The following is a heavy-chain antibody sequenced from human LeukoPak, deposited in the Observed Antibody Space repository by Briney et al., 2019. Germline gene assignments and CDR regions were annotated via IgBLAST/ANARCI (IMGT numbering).Heavy chain of an antibody. D-gene: IGHD6-6*01. CDR2: IYYSGST. CDR3: ARALYSSSPGFDY. V-gene: IGHV4-59*08. Sequence: SETLSLTCTVSGGSISNYYWSWIRQPPGKGLEWIGYIYYSGSTNYNPSLKSRVTISVDTSKNQFSLKLSSVTAADTAVYYCARALYSSSPGFDYWGQGTLVTVSS. CDR1: GGSISNYY. J-gene: IGHJ4*02.